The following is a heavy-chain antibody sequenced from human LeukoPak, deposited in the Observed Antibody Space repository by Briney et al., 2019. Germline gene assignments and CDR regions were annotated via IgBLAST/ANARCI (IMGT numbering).Heavy chain of an antibody. V-gene: IGHV3-30-3*01. CDR1: GFTFSSYA. D-gene: IGHD3-22*01. CDR3: ARAYYYDSSGYPPAFDY. Sequence: GGSLRLSCAASGFTFSSYAMHWVRQAPGKGLEWVAVISYDGSNKYYADSVKGRFTISRDNSKNTPYLQMNSLRAEDTAVYYCARAYYYDSSGYPPAFDYWGQGTLVTVSS. J-gene: IGHJ4*02. CDR2: ISYDGSNK.